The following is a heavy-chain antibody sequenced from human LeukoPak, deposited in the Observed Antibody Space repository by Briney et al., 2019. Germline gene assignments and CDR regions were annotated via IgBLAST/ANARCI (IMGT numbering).Heavy chain of an antibody. J-gene: IGHJ3*02. CDR2: ISGSGGST. CDR1: GFTFRSYW. CDR3: AKDPHAYGHI. Sequence: GGSLRLSCAASGFTFRSYWMHWVRQAPGKGLEWVSAISGSGGSTYYADSVKGRFTISRDNSKNTLYLQMNSLRAEDTAVYYCAKDPHAYGHIWGQGTMVTVSS. V-gene: IGHV3-23*01. D-gene: IGHD3-10*01.